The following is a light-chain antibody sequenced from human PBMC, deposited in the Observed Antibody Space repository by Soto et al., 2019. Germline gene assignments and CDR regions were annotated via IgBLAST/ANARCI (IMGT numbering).Light chain of an antibody. CDR1: ERISHS. J-gene: IGKJ5*01. V-gene: IGKV3-11*01. CDR2: DAS. CDR3: QLSQQRSSWPPIA. Sequence: VLTQSPAALSLCPGNSVPLSFRANERISHSLAWYQQKPGQAPRILIYDASFRATGIPERFSGSGSGTDFTLSISSLEPEDFAVYYCQLSQQRSSWPPIAFGQGTRLEIK.